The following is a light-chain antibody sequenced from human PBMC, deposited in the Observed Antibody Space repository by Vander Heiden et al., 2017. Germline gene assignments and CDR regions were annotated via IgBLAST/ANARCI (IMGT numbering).Light chain of an antibody. CDR1: SSDVGGYDY. J-gene: IGLJ1*01. CDR3: SSYTSTNTVYV. V-gene: IGLV2-14*03. CDR2: DVT. Sequence: QSALPQPASVSGSTGQSITISCTGSSSDVGGYDYVSWYQQEPGKAPKLTIHDVTNRPSGVSNRFSASKSGNTASLTISGLQAEDEADYYCSSYTSTNTVYVFGTGTKVTVL.